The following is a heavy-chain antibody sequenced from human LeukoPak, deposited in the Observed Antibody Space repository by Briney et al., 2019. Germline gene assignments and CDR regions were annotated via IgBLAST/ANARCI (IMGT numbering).Heavy chain of an antibody. CDR1: GFTFSSYA. CDR3: ARDATPSYYDFWSGYVYYFDY. CDR2: ISSSSSYI. D-gene: IGHD3-3*01. V-gene: IGHV3-21*01. J-gene: IGHJ4*02. Sequence: PGGSLRLSCAASGFTFSSYAMNWVRQAPGKGLEWVSFISSSSSYIYYADSVKGRFTISRDNAKNSLYLQMNSLRAEDTAVYYCARDATPSYYDFWSGYVYYFDYWGQGTLVTVFS.